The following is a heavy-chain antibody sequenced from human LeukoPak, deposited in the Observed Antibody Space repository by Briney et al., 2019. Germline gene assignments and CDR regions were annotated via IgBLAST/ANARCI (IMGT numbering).Heavy chain of an antibody. J-gene: IGHJ3*02. Sequence: GGSLRLSCAASGFTFSSYSMNWVRQAPGKGLEGVSYISSSSSTIYYADSVKGRFTISRDNAKNSLYLQMNSLRAEDTAVYYCARDLLIAARPGAFDIWGQGTMVTVSS. CDR2: ISSSSSTI. CDR3: ARDLLIAARPGAFDI. V-gene: IGHV3-48*01. D-gene: IGHD6-6*01. CDR1: GFTFSSYS.